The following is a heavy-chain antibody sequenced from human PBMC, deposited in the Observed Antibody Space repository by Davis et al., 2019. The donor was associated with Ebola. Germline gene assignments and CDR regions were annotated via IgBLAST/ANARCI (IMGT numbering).Heavy chain of an antibody. J-gene: IGHJ4*02. V-gene: IGHV3-21*01. CDR2: ISSSSSYI. CDR1: GFTFSSYG. CDR3: ARVRGTGDPDY. D-gene: IGHD7-27*01. Sequence: GGSLRLSCAASGFTFSSYGLHWVRQAPGKGLEWVSSISSSSSYIYYADSVKGRFTISRDNAKNSLYLQMNSLRAEDTAVYYCARVRGTGDPDYWGQGTLVTVSS.